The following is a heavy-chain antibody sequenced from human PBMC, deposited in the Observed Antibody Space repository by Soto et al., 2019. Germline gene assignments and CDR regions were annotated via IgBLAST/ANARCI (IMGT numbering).Heavy chain of an antibody. V-gene: IGHV4-59*01. J-gene: IGHJ4*02. CDR3: ATRPPPRGWLGVFDF. Sequence: KGPEWIGYVYHNGATNYNPSLESRVTISLDTSKNQFSLNLKSVTAADTAVYYCATRPPPRGWLGVFDFWSQGTLVSGSS. D-gene: IGHD5-12*01. CDR2: VYHNGAT.